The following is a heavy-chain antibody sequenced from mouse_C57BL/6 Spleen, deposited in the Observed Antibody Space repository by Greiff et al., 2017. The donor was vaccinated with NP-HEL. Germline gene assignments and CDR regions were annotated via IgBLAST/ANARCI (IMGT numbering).Heavy chain of an antibody. V-gene: IGHV1-82*01. CDR3: ARNYYSNYVRYFDY. CDR2: IYPGDGDT. CDR1: GYAFSSSW. J-gene: IGHJ2*01. Sequence: VQLQQSGPELVKPGASVKISCKASGYAFSSSWMNWVKQRPGKGLEWIGRIYPGDGDTNYNGKFKGKATLTADKSSSTAYMQLSSLTSEDSAVYFCARNYYSNYVRYFDYWGQGTTLTVSS. D-gene: IGHD2-5*01.